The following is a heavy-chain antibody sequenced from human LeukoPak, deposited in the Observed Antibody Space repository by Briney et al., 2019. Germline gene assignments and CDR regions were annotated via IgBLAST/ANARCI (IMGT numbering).Heavy chain of an antibody. CDR2: INPHNADT. D-gene: IGHD2-15*01. CDR3: ASVKDIVVGGGPYYFDY. Sequence: ASVKVSCKASGYTFTGYYLHWVRQAPGQGLEWMGWINPHNADTNYAQRFQGRVTMTRDTSITTAYMVLSRLRSDDTAVYYCASVKDIVVGGGPYYFDYWGQGTRVTVSS. V-gene: IGHV1-2*02. CDR1: GYTFTGYY. J-gene: IGHJ4*02.